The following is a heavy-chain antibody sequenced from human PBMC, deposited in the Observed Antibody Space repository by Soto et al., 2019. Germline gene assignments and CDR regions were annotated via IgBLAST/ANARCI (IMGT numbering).Heavy chain of an antibody. CDR2: IKSKTDGGTT. J-gene: IGHJ6*01. Sequence: GGSLRLSCAASGFTFSNAWMNWVRQAPGKGLEWVGRIKSKTDGGTTDYSAPVKVRFTISRDDSKNTLYLQMNSLKTDDTAVYYCTTLLPVITMIASSTQVPSGMDAWGPGTTVTVSS. CDR1: GFTFSNAW. CDR3: TTLLPVITMIASSTQVPSGMDA. D-gene: IGHD3-22*01. V-gene: IGHV3-15*01.